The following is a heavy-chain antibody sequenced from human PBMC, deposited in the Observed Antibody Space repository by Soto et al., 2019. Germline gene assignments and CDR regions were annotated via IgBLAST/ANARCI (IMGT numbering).Heavy chain of an antibody. CDR2: IYYSGST. J-gene: IGHJ6*02. Sequence: PSETLSLTCTVSGGSISSGGYYWSWIRQHPGKGLEWIGYIYYSGSTYYNPSLKSRVTISVDTSKNQFSLKLSSVTAADTAVYYCARSMEYCSSTSCYTGEYYYYYGMDVWGQGTTVTVSS. CDR3: ARSMEYCSSTSCYTGEYYYYYGMDV. CDR1: GGSISSGGYY. V-gene: IGHV4-31*03. D-gene: IGHD2-2*02.